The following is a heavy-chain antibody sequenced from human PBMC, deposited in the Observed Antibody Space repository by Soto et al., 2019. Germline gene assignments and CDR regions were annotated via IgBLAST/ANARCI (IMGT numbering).Heavy chain of an antibody. V-gene: IGHV4-4*02. CDR1: GGSISSSNW. CDR2: IYHSGST. Sequence: PSETLSLTCAVSGGSISSSNWWSWVRQPPGKGLEWIGEIYHSGSTNYNPSLKSRVTISVDTSKNQFSLKLSSVTAADTAVYYCARGTWVRSAFDIWGQGTMVTVSS. J-gene: IGHJ3*02. CDR3: ARGTWVRSAFDI. D-gene: IGHD3-10*01.